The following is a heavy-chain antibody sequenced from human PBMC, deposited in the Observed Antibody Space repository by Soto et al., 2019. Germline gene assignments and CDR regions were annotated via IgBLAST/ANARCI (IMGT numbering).Heavy chain of an antibody. D-gene: IGHD3-10*01. CDR2: IYYTGST. J-gene: IGHJ2*01. V-gene: IGHV4-59*12. CDR1: GGSISSYF. CDR3: ERGHGAYAEYLDL. Sequence: PSETLSLTCTVSGGSISSYFWSWIRQPPGKGLEWIGYIYYTGSTNYNPSLKSRITINPDTSKNQFSLQLNSVTPEDTAVYYCERGHGAYAEYLDLWGRATLVSASS.